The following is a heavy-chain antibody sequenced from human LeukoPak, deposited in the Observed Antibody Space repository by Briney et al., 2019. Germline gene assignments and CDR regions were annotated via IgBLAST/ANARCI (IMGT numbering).Heavy chain of an antibody. CDR3: AGGYGSGSYLA. V-gene: IGHV3-11*01. J-gene: IGHJ5*02. Sequence: GGSLRLSCAASGFTFSKYYMSWIRQAPGKGLEWISYIVNSGGTTSYADSVQGRFTISSDDAKNSLYLQMNSLRAEDTAVYYCAGGYGSGSYLAWGQGIPVTVSS. D-gene: IGHD3-10*01. CDR2: IVNSGGTT. CDR1: GFTFSKYY.